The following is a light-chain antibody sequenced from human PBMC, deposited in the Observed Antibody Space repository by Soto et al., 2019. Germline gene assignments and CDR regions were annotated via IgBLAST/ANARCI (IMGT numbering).Light chain of an antibody. CDR3: AAWDDSLSGVV. Sequence: QSVLSHPPPASGTPGQRVTISCSGSSSNIGSNYVYWYQQLPGTAPKLLMYNDDRRPSGVPDRFSGSKSGASASLAISGLRSEDEADYYCAAWDDSLSGVVFGGGTKGTVL. CDR2: NDD. J-gene: IGLJ2*01. CDR1: SSNIGSNY. V-gene: IGLV1-47*02.